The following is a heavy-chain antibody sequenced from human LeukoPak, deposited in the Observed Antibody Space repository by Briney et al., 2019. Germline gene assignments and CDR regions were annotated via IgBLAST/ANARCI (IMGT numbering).Heavy chain of an antibody. V-gene: IGHV3-23*01. CDR2: ISGSGSST. Sequence: GGSLRLSCAASGFTFSSYWMHWVRQAPGKGLEWVSAISGSGSSTYYADSVKGRFTISRDNSKNTLYLQMNSLRAEDTAVYYCAKDTSSCFDYWGQGTLVTVSS. CDR1: GFTFSSYW. J-gene: IGHJ4*02. CDR3: AKDTSSCFDY. D-gene: IGHD2-15*01.